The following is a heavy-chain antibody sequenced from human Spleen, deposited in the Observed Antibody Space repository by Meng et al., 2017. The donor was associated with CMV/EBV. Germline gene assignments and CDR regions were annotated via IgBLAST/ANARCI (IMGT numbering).Heavy chain of an antibody. CDR1: GGSVSSYY. Sequence: LLGSGPGLVKPCDPLSRLCTVSGGSVSSYYWSLTRQPPGKGLEWIGYIYYSGSTNYNPSLKSRVTISVDTSKNQFSLKLSSVTAADTAVYYCARDRAQGLGILDYWGQGTLVTVSS. V-gene: IGHV4-59*02. CDR3: ARDRAQGLGILDY. J-gene: IGHJ4*02. CDR2: IYYSGST. D-gene: IGHD7-27*01.